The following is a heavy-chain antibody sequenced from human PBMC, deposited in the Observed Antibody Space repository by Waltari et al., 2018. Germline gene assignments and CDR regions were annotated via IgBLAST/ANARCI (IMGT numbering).Heavy chain of an antibody. CDR2: TSPTGGT. CDR3: ARHWNHDILADSFDL. D-gene: IGHD3-9*01. V-gene: IGHV4-4*07. CDR1: HGSISGHY. J-gene: IGHJ4*02. Sequence: QVQLQESGPGLVKPSETLSLTCTVSHGSISGHYWTWIRQPAGKGLEWIGFTSPTGGTDYNPSLKSRVTMSSDTSKNQVFLHLNSVTAADTAVYYCARHWNHDILADSFDLWGQGTRVTISS.